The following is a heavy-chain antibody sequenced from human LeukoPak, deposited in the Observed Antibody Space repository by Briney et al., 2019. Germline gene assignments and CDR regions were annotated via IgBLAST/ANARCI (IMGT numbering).Heavy chain of an antibody. Sequence: PSETLSLTCTVSGDSVSNGNYYWSWLRQPPGKALEWIGYIYYTGKTYYNPSLEGRVTILVDTSRNHFSVKLSSVTAADTAVYYCARSYDFWSGYYHNWFDPWGQGTLVTVSS. J-gene: IGHJ5*02. CDR3: ARSYDFWSGYYHNWFDP. CDR1: GDSVSNGNYY. V-gene: IGHV4-61*03. CDR2: IYYTGKT. D-gene: IGHD3-3*01.